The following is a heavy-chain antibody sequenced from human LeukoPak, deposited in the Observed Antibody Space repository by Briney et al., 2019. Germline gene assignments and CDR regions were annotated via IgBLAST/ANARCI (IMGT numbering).Heavy chain of an antibody. Sequence: GGSLRLSCAASGFPFSNHAMSWVRQPPGKGLEWVSAISNGNTYYADYVRGRFTNSRDDSKNMVYLQMNSLRDEDTALYYCVREAGYCASVCLKSNWFDPWGQGTRVTVS. CDR3: VREAGYCASVCLKSNWFDP. V-gene: IGHV3-23*01. J-gene: IGHJ5*02. CDR2: ISNGNT. D-gene: IGHD2-21*02. CDR1: GFPFSNHA.